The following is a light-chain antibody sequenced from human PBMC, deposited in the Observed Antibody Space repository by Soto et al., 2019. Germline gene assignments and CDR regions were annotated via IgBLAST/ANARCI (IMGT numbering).Light chain of an antibody. CDR2: GAS. V-gene: IGKV3-20*01. CDR3: HQYDDWSLT. Sequence: EIVLTQSPGTLSLSPGERATLSCRASQSVSSSYLAWYQQKPGQAPRLLIYGASSRATGIPDRFSGSGSGTDFTLTISRLEPEDFAVYYCHQYDDWSLTFGGGTKVDIK. J-gene: IGKJ4*01. CDR1: QSVSSSY.